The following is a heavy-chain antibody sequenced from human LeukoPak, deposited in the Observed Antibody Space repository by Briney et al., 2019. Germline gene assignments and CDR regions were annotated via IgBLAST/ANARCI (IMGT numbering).Heavy chain of an antibody. Sequence: PGGSLRLSCAASGFTFSRYAMHWVRQAPGKGLECVAIISYDGSDKYYADSVKGRFTISRDDSKNTLYLQMKSLRPEDTALYLCARETDFWSGYYPPDYWGQGTLVTVSS. J-gene: IGHJ4*02. CDR3: ARETDFWSGYYPPDY. CDR2: ISYDGSDK. CDR1: GFTFSRYA. D-gene: IGHD3-3*01. V-gene: IGHV3-30*01.